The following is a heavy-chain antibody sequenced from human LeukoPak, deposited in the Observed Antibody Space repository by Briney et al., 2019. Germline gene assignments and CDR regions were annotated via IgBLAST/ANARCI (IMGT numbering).Heavy chain of an antibody. CDR1: GFTFSGSA. J-gene: IGHJ4*02. CDR3: ARENFDY. CDR2: ISSSSSYI. Sequence: GGSLRLSCAASGFTFSGSAMHWVRQAPGKGLEWVSSISSSSSYIYYADSVKGRFTISRDNAKNSLYLQMNSLRAEDTAVYYCARENFDYWGQGTLVTVSS. V-gene: IGHV3-21*01.